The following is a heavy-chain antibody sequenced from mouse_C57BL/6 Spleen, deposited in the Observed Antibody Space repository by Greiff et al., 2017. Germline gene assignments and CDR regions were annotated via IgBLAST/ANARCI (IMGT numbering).Heavy chain of an antibody. CDR3: AKTSSHYAMDY. V-gene: IGHV5-17*01. Sequence: EVKLVESGGGLVKPGGSLKLSCAASGFTFSDYGMHWVRQAPEKGLEWVAYISSGSSTIYYADTVKGRFTISRDNAKNTLFLQMTSLRSEDTAMYYCAKTSSHYAMDYWGQGTSDTVSS. CDR2: ISSGSSTI. CDR1: GFTFSDYG. D-gene: IGHD1-1*01. J-gene: IGHJ4*01.